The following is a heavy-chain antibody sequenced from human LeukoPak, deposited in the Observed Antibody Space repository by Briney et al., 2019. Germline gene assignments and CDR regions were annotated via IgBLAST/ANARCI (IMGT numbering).Heavy chain of an antibody. J-gene: IGHJ5*02. Sequence: PGGPLRLSCAASGFPFSSYEMNWVRQAPGKGLVWVSYISSSGSTIYYADSVKGRFTISRDNAKNSLYLQMSSLRAEDTAVYYCARALWPGDWFDPWGQGTLVTVSS. CDR3: ARALWPGDWFDP. V-gene: IGHV3-48*03. CDR2: ISSSGSTI. D-gene: IGHD3-10*01. CDR1: GFPFSSYE.